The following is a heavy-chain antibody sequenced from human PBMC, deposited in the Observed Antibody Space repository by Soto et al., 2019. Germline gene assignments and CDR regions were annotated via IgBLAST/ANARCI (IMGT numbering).Heavy chain of an antibody. CDR2: INPNSGGT. CDR3: ARDLVATTQTVDY. V-gene: IGHV1-2*02. J-gene: IGHJ4*02. Sequence: ASVKVSCKASGYTFTGYYMHWVRQAPGQGLEWMGWINPNSGGTNYAQKFQGRVTMTRDTSISTAYMELSRLRSDDTAVYYCARDLVATTQTVDYWGQGTLVTVSS. D-gene: IGHD5-12*01. CDR1: GYTFTGYY.